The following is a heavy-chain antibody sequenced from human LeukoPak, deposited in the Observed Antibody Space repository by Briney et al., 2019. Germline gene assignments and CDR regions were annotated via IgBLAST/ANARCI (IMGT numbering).Heavy chain of an antibody. CDR1: GYTFTSSD. CDR2: MNPNSGNT. Sequence: ASVKVSCRASGYTFTSSDINWVRQATRQGLEWMGWMNPNSGNTGYAQNFQGRVIMTRNTSIATAYMELTSLKSEDTAVYYCARGFRIQSHDYGPYYYMDVWGKGTTVTVSS. CDR3: ARGFRIQSHDYGPYYYMDV. J-gene: IGHJ6*03. D-gene: IGHD4-17*01. V-gene: IGHV1-8*01.